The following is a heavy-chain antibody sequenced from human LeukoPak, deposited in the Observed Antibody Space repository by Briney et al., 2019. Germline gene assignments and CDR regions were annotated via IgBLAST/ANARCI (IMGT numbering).Heavy chain of an antibody. D-gene: IGHD4-17*01. CDR2: ISSSSSYI. CDR1: GFTFSSYS. V-gene: IGHV3-21*01. Sequence: GGSLRLSCAASGFTFSSYSMNWVRQAPGKGLEWISSISSSSSYIYYADSVKGRFTISRDNAKNSLYLQMNSLRAEDTAVYYCASDPDYGDYSPFDYWGQGTLVTVSS. J-gene: IGHJ4*02. CDR3: ASDPDYGDYSPFDY.